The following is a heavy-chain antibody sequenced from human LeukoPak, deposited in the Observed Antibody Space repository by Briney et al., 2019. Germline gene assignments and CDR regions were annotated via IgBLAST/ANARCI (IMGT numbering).Heavy chain of an antibody. D-gene: IGHD3-22*01. CDR1: GFTFSSYA. V-gene: IGHV3-30-3*01. J-gene: IGHJ4*02. CDR2: ISYDGSNK. CDR3: ARDRENYYDSSGYYDY. Sequence: GRSLRLSCAASGFTFSSYAMHWVRQAPGKGLEWVAVISYDGSNKYYADSVKGRFTIPRDNSKNTLYLQMNSLRAEDTAVYYCARDRENYYDSSGYYDYWGQGTLVTVSS.